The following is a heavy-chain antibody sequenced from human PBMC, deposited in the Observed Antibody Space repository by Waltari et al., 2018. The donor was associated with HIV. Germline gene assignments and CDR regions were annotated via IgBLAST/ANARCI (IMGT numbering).Heavy chain of an antibody. Sequence: QVQLQESGPGLVKPSQTLSLTCTVSGGSISSGGYYWSWIRPHPGKGLEWIGYIYYSGGTYYNPSLKSRVTISVDTSKNQFSLELSSVTAADTAVYYCARARLIVVVPAAMGWFDPWGQGTLVTVSS. CDR3: ARARLIVVVPAAMGWFDP. CDR1: GGSISSGGYY. V-gene: IGHV4-31*03. D-gene: IGHD2-2*01. J-gene: IGHJ5*02. CDR2: IYYSGGT.